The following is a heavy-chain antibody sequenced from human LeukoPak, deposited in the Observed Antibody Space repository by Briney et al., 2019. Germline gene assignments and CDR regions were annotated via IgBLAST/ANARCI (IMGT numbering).Heavy chain of an antibody. CDR2: TYYRSKWYN. Sequence: SQTLSLTCAISGDSVSSNSAAWNWLRQSPSRGLEWLGRTYYRSKWYNDYAVSVKSRITINPDTSKNQFSLQLNSVTPEDTAVYYCARDDSGSYYVMGYAFDIWGQGTMVTVSS. D-gene: IGHD1-26*01. J-gene: IGHJ3*02. CDR1: GDSVSSNSAA. CDR3: ARDDSGSYYVMGYAFDI. V-gene: IGHV6-1*01.